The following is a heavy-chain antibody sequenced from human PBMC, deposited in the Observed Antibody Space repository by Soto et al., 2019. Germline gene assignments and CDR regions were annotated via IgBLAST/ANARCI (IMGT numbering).Heavy chain of an antibody. V-gene: IGHV1-3*01. J-gene: IGHJ6*02. CDR3: ARDEWWDIVPPTSRYYYGMDV. CDR2: INAGNGNT. CDR1: GYTFTSYA. Sequence: GXSVKVSCKASGYTFTSYAMHWVRQAPGQSLEWMGWINAGNGNTKYSQKFQGRVTITRDTSASTAYMELSSLRSEDTAVYYCARDEWWDIVPPTSRYYYGMDVWGQGTTVTVSS. D-gene: IGHD2-8*01.